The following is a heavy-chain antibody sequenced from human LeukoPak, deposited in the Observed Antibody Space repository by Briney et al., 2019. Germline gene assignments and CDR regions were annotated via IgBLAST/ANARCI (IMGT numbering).Heavy chain of an antibody. V-gene: IGHV3-23*01. CDR3: ANRGYVTYYFDC. Sequence: GGSLRLSCAASGYTVSSNYMSWVRQAPGKGLEWVSVISGSGGTTYYADSVKGRFTISRDNSKNTLYLQMNSLRAEDTAVYYCANRGYVTYYFDCWGQGTLVTVSS. J-gene: IGHJ4*02. CDR1: GYTVSSNY. D-gene: IGHD5-18*01. CDR2: ISGSGGTT.